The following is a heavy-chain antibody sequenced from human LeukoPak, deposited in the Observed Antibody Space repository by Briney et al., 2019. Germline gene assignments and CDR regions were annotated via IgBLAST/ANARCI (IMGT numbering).Heavy chain of an antibody. V-gene: IGHV1-8*01. CDR1: GYTFTSYD. CDR2: MNPNSGNT. CDR3: ARDQVVVVPAASTSYYYYYMDV. Sequence: ASVKVSCKASGYTFTSYDINWVRQATGQGLEWMGWMNPNSGNTGYAQKFQGRVTMTRDMSTSTVYMELSSLRSEDTAVYYCARDQVVVVPAASTSYYYYYMDVWGKGTTVTVSS. J-gene: IGHJ6*03. D-gene: IGHD2-2*01.